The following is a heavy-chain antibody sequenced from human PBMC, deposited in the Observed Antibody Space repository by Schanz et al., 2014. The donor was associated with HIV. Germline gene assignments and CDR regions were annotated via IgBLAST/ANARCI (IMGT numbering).Heavy chain of an antibody. J-gene: IGHJ4*02. CDR3: ARAVTGTFDF. CDR2: INTYNGQT. Sequence: QVQLVQSGAEVEKPGASAKVSCKASGYTFTNYAFGWVRQAPGQGLEWVGSINTYNGQTDYGRKLQGRVTMTTDRSTSTAYLELRSLRSDDTAVYYCARAVTGTFDFWGQGTLVTVSS. D-gene: IGHD6-19*01. V-gene: IGHV1-18*01. CDR1: GYTFTNYA.